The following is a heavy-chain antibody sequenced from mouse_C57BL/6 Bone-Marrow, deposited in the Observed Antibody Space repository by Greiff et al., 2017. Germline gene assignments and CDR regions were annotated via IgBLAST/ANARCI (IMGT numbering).Heavy chain of an antibody. CDR1: GFTFSDYY. V-gene: IGHV5-16*01. D-gene: IGHD1-1*01. Sequence: EVMLVESEGGLVQPGSSMKLSCTASGFTFSDYYMAWVRQVPEKGLEWVANINYDGSSTYYLDSLKSRFIISRDNAKNILYLQMSSLKSEDTATYYCAREGHYYGRFDYWGQGTTLTVSS. J-gene: IGHJ2*01. CDR2: INYDGSST. CDR3: AREGHYYGRFDY.